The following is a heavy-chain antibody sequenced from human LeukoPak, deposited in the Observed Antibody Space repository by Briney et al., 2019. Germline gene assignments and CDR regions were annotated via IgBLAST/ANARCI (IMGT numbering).Heavy chain of an antibody. D-gene: IGHD2-15*01. CDR1: GGSISSGSYY. Sequence: TSETLSLTCTVSGGSISSGSYYWSWIRQPAGKGLEWIGCIYTSGSTNYNPSLKSRVTISVDTSKNQFSLKLSSVTAADTAVYYCARQASLLQDAFDIWGQGTMVTVSS. CDR2: IYTSGST. V-gene: IGHV4-61*02. J-gene: IGHJ3*02. CDR3: ARQASLLQDAFDI.